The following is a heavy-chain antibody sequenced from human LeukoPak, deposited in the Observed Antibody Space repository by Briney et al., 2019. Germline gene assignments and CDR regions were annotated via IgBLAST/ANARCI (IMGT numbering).Heavy chain of an antibody. CDR3: ASGYCSSTSCYGYYYYYYMDV. CDR1: GGTFSSYA. J-gene: IGHJ6*03. Sequence: GASVKVSCKASGGTFSSYAMSWVRQAPGQGLEWMGGIIPIFGTANYAQKFQGRVTITTDESTSTAYMELSSLRSEDTAVYYCASGYCSSTSCYGYYYYYYMDVWGKGTTVTVSS. D-gene: IGHD2-2*01. V-gene: IGHV1-69*05. CDR2: IIPIFGTA.